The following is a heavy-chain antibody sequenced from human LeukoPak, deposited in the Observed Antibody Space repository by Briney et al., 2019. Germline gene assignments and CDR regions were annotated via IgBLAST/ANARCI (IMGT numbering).Heavy chain of an antibody. D-gene: IGHD1-14*01. J-gene: IGHJ5*02. V-gene: IGHV3-30*02. CDR1: GFTFSSYG. CDR2: IRYDGSNK. Sequence: GGSLRLSCAASGFTFSSYGMHWVRQAPGKGLEWVAFIRYDGSNKYYADSVKGRFTISRDNSKYTLYLQMNSLRAEDTSIYFCAKDTTPPKAGFDPWDQGTLVTVSS. CDR3: AKDTTPPKAGFDP.